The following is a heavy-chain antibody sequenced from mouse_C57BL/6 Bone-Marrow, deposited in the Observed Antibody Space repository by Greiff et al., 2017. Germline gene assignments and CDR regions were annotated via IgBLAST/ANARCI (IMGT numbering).Heavy chain of an antibody. D-gene: IGHD1-1*01. J-gene: IGHJ2*01. CDR1: GYTFTGYW. V-gene: IGHV1-9*01. Sequence: VQLQQSGAELMKPGASVKLSCKATGYTFTGYWIEWVKQRPGHGLEWIGEIYPRSGNTYYNEKFKGKATLTADKSSSTAYMELRSLTSEDSAVYFCAREAITTGVDYWGQGTTLTVSS. CDR3: AREAITTGVDY. CDR2: IYPRSGNT.